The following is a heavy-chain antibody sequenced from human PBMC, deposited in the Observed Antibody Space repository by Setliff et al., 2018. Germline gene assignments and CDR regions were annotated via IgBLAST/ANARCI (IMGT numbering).Heavy chain of an antibody. Sequence: ASVKVSCKVSGYTLTELSMHWVRQAPGKGLEWMGGFDPEDGETIYAQKFQGRVTMTEDTSTDTAYMELSSPRSEDTAVYYCATDPSRIAVAGHDAFDIWGQGTMVTVSS. V-gene: IGHV1-24*01. CDR2: FDPEDGET. D-gene: IGHD6-19*01. CDR1: GYTLTELS. CDR3: ATDPSRIAVAGHDAFDI. J-gene: IGHJ3*02.